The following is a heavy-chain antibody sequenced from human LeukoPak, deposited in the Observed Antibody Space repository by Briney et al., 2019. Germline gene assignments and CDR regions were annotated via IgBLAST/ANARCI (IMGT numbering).Heavy chain of an antibody. D-gene: IGHD3-3*01. CDR3: AKDHPFPAPEYYDFWSGYPLLDMDV. J-gene: IGHJ6*03. CDR2: ISGSGGST. Sequence: GGSLRLSCAASGFTFSSYAMSWVRQAPGKGLEWVSAISGSGGSTYYADSVKGRFTISRDNSKNTLYLQMNSLRAEDMAVYYCAKDHPFPAPEYYDFWSGYPLLDMDVWGKGTTVTVSS. V-gene: IGHV3-23*01. CDR1: GFTFSSYA.